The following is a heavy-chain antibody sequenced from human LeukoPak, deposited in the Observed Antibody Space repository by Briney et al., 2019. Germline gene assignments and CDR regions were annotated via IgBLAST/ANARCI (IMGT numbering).Heavy chain of an antibody. D-gene: IGHD3-10*01. CDR2: INPNSGGT. V-gene: IGHV1-2*02. Sequence: ASVKVSCKASGYTFTDFYMHWVRQAPGQGLQWMGWINPNSGGTNYAQKFQGRVTMTRDTSISTAYMELSSLRSDDTAVYYCARGHGSYYYYMDVWGKGTTVTVSS. CDR3: ARGHGSYYYYMDV. J-gene: IGHJ6*03. CDR1: GYTFTDFY.